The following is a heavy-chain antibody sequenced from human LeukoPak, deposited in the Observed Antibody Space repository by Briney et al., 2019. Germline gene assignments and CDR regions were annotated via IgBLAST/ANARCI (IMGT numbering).Heavy chain of an antibody. D-gene: IGHD3-9*01. J-gene: IGHJ4*02. CDR2: IFYSGST. V-gene: IGHV4-39*07. Sequence: SETLSLTCTVSSGSISTSNYYWGWVRQPPGKALEWIGNIFYSGSTYYSPSLKSRVTISLDTSKNQFSLKLSSVTAADTAVYYCARRPYYDILTGYRPRYYFDYWGQGTLVTVSS. CDR1: SGSISTSNYY. CDR3: ARRPYYDILTGYRPRYYFDY.